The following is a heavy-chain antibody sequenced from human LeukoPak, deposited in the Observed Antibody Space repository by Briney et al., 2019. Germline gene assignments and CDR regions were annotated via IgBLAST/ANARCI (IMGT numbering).Heavy chain of an antibody. CDR2: INTDGSST. CDR3: ARDGGYTYGYFHY. CDR1: GFTFSDNR. J-gene: IGHJ4*02. V-gene: IGHV3-74*01. Sequence: PGGSLRLSCAASGFTFSDNRMHWVRQAPRKGLVWVSRINTDGSSTAYADSVKGRFTISRDNAKNTLYLQMNSLRAEDTAVYYCARDGGYTYGYFHYWGQGTLVTVSS. D-gene: IGHD5-18*01.